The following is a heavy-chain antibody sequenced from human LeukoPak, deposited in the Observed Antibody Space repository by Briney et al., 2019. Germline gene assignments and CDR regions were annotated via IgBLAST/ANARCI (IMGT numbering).Heavy chain of an antibody. Sequence: GGSLRLSCAVSGLIFRNAWMSWVRQAPGKGLEWVGRIKSKSDGGSTDYAAPVKGRFTISRDDSKNTLYLQMNSLKSEETAVYNCTTDDWYDSSGYHVGFDSWGQGTLVTVSS. CDR3: TTDDWYDSSGYHVGFDS. D-gene: IGHD3-22*01. CDR1: GLIFRNAW. CDR2: IKSKSDGGST. V-gene: IGHV3-15*01. J-gene: IGHJ4*02.